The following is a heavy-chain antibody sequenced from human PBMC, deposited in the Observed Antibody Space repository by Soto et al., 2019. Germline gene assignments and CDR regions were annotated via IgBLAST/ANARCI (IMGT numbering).Heavy chain of an antibody. V-gene: IGHV3-73*01. CDR2: IRSKANSYAT. J-gene: IGHJ6*02. CDR1: GVTFSGSA. CDR3: LMSYTAMVMSIDYYYYGMDV. Sequence: GGSLRPSCAASGVTFSGSAMHRVPPASWKGLEGGGRIRSKANSYATAYAASAKGRFTISRDDSKNTAHLQMNSLKTEDTAVYYCLMSYTAMVMSIDYYYYGMDVWGQGTTVTVSS. D-gene: IGHD5-18*01.